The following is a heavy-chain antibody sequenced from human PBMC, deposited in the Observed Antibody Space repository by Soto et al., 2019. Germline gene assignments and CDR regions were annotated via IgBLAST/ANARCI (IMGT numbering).Heavy chain of an antibody. J-gene: IGHJ5*02. CDR3: AGALNDYGGNDLTVLYWFDP. V-gene: IGHV4-31*03. CDR2: IYYSGST. D-gene: IGHD4-17*01. Sequence: PSETLSLTCTVSGGSISSGGYYWSWVRQHPGKGLEWIGYIYYSGSTYYNPSLKSRVTISVDTSKNQFSLKLSSVTAADTAVYYCAGALNDYGGNDLTVLYWFDPWGQGTLVTVSS. CDR1: GGSISSGGYY.